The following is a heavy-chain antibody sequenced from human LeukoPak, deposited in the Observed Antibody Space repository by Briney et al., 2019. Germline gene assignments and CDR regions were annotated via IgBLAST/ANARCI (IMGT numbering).Heavy chain of an antibody. V-gene: IGHV1-18*01. CDR3: ARGPSGSYLGAFDI. CDR1: GYTFTSYG. D-gene: IGHD1-26*01. Sequence: ASVKVSCKASGYTFTSYGISWVRQAPGQGLERMGWISAYNGNTNYAQKLQGRVTMTTDTSTSTAYMELRSLRTDATAMYYRARGPSGSYLGAFDIGGQGTMVTVSS. CDR2: ISAYNGNT. J-gene: IGHJ3*02.